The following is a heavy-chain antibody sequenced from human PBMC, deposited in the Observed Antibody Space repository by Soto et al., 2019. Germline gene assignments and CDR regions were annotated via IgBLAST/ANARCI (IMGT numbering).Heavy chain of an antibody. J-gene: IGHJ4*02. CDR1: GFTFSSYA. V-gene: IGHV3-23*01. D-gene: IGHD1-26*01. CDR2: ISGSGGST. Sequence: GGSLRLSCAASGFTFSSYAMSWVRQAPGKGLEWVSAISGSGGSTYYADSVKGRFTISRDNSKNTLYLQMNSLRAEDTAVYYCAKEYKVGATKSRWAYDYWGQGTLVTVSS. CDR3: AKEYKVGATKSRWAYDY.